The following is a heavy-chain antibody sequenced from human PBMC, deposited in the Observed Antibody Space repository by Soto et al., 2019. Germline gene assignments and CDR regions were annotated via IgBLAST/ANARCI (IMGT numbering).Heavy chain of an antibody. CDR1: GFTFSSYS. D-gene: IGHD2-2*01. CDR3: ARDRLPAAKRINAFDI. V-gene: IGHV3-21*01. J-gene: IGHJ3*02. Sequence: PGGSLRLSCAASGFTFSSYSMNWVRQAPGKGLEWVSSISSSSSYIYYADSVKGRFTISRDNAKNSLYLQMNSLRAEDTAVYYCARDRLPAAKRINAFDIWGQGTMVTVSS. CDR2: ISSSSSYI.